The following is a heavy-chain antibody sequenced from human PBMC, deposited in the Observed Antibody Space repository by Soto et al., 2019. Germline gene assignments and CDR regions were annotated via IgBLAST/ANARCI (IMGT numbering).Heavy chain of an antibody. CDR2: IYYSGST. J-gene: IGHJ4*02. CDR1: GGSINSYY. V-gene: IGHV4-59*01. D-gene: IGHD6-6*01. CDR3: AREGIAALHNFDY. Sequence: PSETLSLTCTVSGGSINSYYWSWIRQPPGKGLEWIGYIYYSGSTNYNPSLKSRVTISVDTSKNQFSLKLSSVTAADTAVYYCAREGIAALHNFDYWGQGTLVTVPQ.